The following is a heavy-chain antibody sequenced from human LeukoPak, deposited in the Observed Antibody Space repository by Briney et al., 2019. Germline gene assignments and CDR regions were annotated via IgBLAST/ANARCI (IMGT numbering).Heavy chain of an antibody. D-gene: IGHD3-10*01. CDR2: INPNSGGT. J-gene: IGHJ5*02. CDR3: ARENPTMVRGVRKYNWFEP. V-gene: IGHV1-2*02. CDR1: GYTFTGYY. Sequence: GASVKVSRKASGYTFTGYYMHWVRQAPGQGLEWMGWINPNSGGTNYAQKFQGRVTMTRDTSISTAYMELSRLRSEDTAVYYCARENPTMVRGVRKYNWFEPWGQGTLVTVSS.